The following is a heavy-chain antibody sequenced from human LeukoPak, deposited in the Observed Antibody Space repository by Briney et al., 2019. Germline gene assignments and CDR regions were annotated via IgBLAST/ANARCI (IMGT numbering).Heavy chain of an antibody. CDR2: IYSGGST. J-gene: IGHJ4*02. Sequence: PGGSLRLSCAASGFTVSSNYMSWVRQAPGKGLKWVSVIYSGGSTYYADSVKGRFAISRDNSKNTVYLQMNSLRDEDTAVYYCARFPSGLQAFDYWGQGTLVTVSS. CDR1: GFTVSSNY. D-gene: IGHD5-24*01. V-gene: IGHV3-66*01. CDR3: ARFPSGLQAFDY.